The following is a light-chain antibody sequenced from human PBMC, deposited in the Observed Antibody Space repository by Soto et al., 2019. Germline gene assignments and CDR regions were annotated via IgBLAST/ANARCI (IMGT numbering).Light chain of an antibody. Sequence: EIVLTQSPATLSLSPGERATLSCRASQSVSSYLAWYQQKPGQAPRLLIYDASNRATGIPARFSGSGSGTDFTLTIRSLEPEDFAVYYCQKRSNWPQTFGQGTKLEIK. J-gene: IGKJ2*01. V-gene: IGKV3-11*01. CDR2: DAS. CDR3: QKRSNWPQT. CDR1: QSVSSY.